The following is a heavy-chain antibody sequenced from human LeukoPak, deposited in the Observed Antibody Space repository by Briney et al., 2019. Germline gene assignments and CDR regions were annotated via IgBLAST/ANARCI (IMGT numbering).Heavy chain of an antibody. CDR2: ISSSGSTI. V-gene: IGHV3-48*03. CDR1: GFTFSSYE. D-gene: IGHD3-22*01. CDR3: ARPDRDYYDSTTLGLDAFDI. J-gene: IGHJ3*02. Sequence: GGSLRLPCAASGFTFSSYEMNWVRQAPGKGLEWVSYISSSGSTIYYADSVKGRFTISRDNAKNSLYLQMNSLRAEDTALYYCARPDRDYYDSTTLGLDAFDIWGQGTMVTVSS.